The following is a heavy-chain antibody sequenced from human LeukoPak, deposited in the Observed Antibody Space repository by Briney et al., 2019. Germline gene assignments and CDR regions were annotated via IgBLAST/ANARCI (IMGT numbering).Heavy chain of an antibody. Sequence: SETLSLTCTVSGGSISSSSYYWGWIRQPPGKGLEWIGSIYYSGSTYYNPSLKSRVTISVDTSKNQFSLKLSSVTAADTAVYYCARLPAAYYYYYYYMDVWGKGITVTVSS. CDR1: GGSISSSSYY. J-gene: IGHJ6*03. V-gene: IGHV4-39*07. CDR2: IYYSGST. CDR3: ARLPAAYYYYYYYMDV.